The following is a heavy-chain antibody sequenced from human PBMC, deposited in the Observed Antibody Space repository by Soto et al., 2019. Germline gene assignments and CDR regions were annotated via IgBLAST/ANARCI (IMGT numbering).Heavy chain of an antibody. V-gene: IGHV4-61*01. CDR2: INNNGNT. Sequence: QVQLQESGPGLVKPSETLSLTCTVSGDSVTSINFYWSWIRQSPGKSLEWIGFINNNGNTNYNPSLRSRVTISLNTSKNQFSLTLRYVTAADTARYYCAREFFGNYYYKYDIDVWGQGTAVTVSS. CDR1: GDSVTSINFY. D-gene: IGHD3-10*01. CDR3: AREFFGNYYYKYDIDV. J-gene: IGHJ6*02.